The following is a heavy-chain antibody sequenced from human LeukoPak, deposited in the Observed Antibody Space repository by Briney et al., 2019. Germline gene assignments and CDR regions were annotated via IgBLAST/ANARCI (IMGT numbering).Heavy chain of an antibody. J-gene: IGHJ4*02. Sequence: SETLSLTCTVSGGSISSSSYYWGWIRQPPGKGLEWIGSIYYSGSTYYNPSLKSRVTISVDTSKNQFSLKLSSVTAADTAVYYCARRNYYDSSGYTFDYWAREPWSPSPQ. CDR3: ARRNYYDSSGYTFDY. CDR2: IYYSGST. V-gene: IGHV4-39*01. D-gene: IGHD3-22*01. CDR1: GGSISSSSYY.